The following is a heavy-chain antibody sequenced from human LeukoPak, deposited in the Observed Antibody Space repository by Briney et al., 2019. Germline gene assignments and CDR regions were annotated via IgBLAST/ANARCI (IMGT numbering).Heavy chain of an antibody. CDR3: AKVLLPADTHGDYFDY. Sequence: PGGSLRLSCAASGFTFSNYGMHWVRQAPGKGLEWVAFIRYDGTNKYYADSVKGRFIIARDNSKNTLYLQINSLRTEDTAVYHCAKVLLPADTHGDYFDYWGQGTQVTVSS. D-gene: IGHD2-2*01. J-gene: IGHJ4*02. V-gene: IGHV3-30*02. CDR2: IRYDGTNK. CDR1: GFTFSNYG.